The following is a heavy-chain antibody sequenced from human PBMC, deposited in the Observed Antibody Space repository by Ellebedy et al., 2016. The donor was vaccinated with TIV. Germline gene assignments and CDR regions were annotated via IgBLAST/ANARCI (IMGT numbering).Heavy chain of an antibody. Sequence: GGSLRLSXAASGFTFSSYSMNWVRQAPGKGLEWVSSISSSSYIYYADSVKGRFTISRGNAKNSLYLQMNSLRAEDTAVYYCARDRYYDSFDAFDIWGQGTMVTVSS. CDR3: ARDRYYDSFDAFDI. CDR2: ISSSSYI. CDR1: GFTFSSYS. J-gene: IGHJ3*02. V-gene: IGHV3-21*01. D-gene: IGHD3-22*01.